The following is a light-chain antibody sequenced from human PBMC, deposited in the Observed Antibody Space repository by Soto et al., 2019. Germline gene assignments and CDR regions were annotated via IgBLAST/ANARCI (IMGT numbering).Light chain of an antibody. J-gene: IGKJ2*01. CDR3: QQYGTAPYT. V-gene: IGKV3-20*01. CDR2: HAS. Sequence: EIVLTQSPGTLSLSPGESATLSCRANQVVSSSYLAWYQQKPGQAPRLLIYHASDRAIGIPDRFSGSGSGTDFTLTITRLEPEDFALFYCQQYGTAPYTFGQGTTLEYK. CDR1: QVVSSSY.